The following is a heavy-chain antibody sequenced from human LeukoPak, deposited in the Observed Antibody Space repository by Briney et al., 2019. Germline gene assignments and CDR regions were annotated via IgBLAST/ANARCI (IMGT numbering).Heavy chain of an antibody. CDR2: INHSGST. V-gene: IGHV4-34*01. Sequence: SETLSLTCAVCGGSFSGYYWSWIRQPPGKGLEWIGEINHSGSTNYNPSLKSRVTISVDTSKNQFSLKLSSVTAADTAVYYCARGLGYYDILTGYYSNWFDPWGQGTLVTVSS. CDR3: ARGLGYYDILTGYYSNWFDP. J-gene: IGHJ5*02. CDR1: GGSFSGYY. D-gene: IGHD3-9*01.